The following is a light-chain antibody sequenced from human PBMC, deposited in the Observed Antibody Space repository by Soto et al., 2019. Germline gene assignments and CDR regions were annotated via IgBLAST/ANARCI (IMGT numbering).Light chain of an antibody. V-gene: IGLV1-51*01. CDR3: GSWDSRLSAYV. CDR2: DDN. Sequence: QSVLTQPPSVSAAPGQKVTTSCSGSSSNIGGNSVSWYQQLPGTAPKLLIYDDNKRPSGIPDRFSGSKSGTSATLGITGFQTGDEADYYCGSWDSRLSAYVFGIGTKVTV. CDR1: SSNIGGNS. J-gene: IGLJ1*01.